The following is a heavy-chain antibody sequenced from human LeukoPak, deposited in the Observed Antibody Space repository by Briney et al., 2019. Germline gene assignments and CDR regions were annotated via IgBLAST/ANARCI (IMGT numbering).Heavy chain of an antibody. V-gene: IGHV4-34*01. CDR1: GFTFSDYY. D-gene: IGHD6-19*01. CDR2: INHSGST. CDR3: ARGLIAVAGIWDY. Sequence: PGGSLRLSCAASGFTFSDYYMSWIRQPPGKGLEWIGEINHSGSTNYNPSLKSRVTISVDTSKNQFSLKLSSVTAADTAVYYCARGLIAVAGIWDYWGQGTLVTVSS. J-gene: IGHJ4*02.